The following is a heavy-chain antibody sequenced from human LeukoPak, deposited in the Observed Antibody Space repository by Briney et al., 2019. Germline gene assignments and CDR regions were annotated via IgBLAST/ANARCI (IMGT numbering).Heavy chain of an antibody. V-gene: IGHV4-30-2*01. J-gene: IGHJ3*02. CDR2: IYHSGST. Sequence: SDPLSLSCAVSGGSISSGCYCWCWIRQPPGKGLEWVGYIYHSGSTYYNPSLKSRVTISVDRSKHQFSLKLSSVTAAATAVYYCARTHCSGGSCYPLADAFDIWGQGTMVTVSS. D-gene: IGHD2-15*01. CDR3: ARTHCSGGSCYPLADAFDI. CDR1: GGSISSGCYC.